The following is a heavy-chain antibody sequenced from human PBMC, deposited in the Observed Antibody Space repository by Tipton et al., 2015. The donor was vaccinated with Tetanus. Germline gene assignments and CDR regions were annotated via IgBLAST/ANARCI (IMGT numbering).Heavy chain of an antibody. J-gene: IGHJ6*02. D-gene: IGHD4-17*01. CDR2: IYYSGST. Sequence: TLSLTCTVSGGSISPYYWSWIRQPPGKGLEWIGYIYYSGSTNYNPSLESRVTISVDTSKNQFSLKLTSVTAADTAVYYCVRDRGLTTSGGIGMDVWGQGTTVTVSS. CDR1: GGSISPYY. V-gene: IGHV4-59*01. CDR3: VRDRGLTTSGGIGMDV.